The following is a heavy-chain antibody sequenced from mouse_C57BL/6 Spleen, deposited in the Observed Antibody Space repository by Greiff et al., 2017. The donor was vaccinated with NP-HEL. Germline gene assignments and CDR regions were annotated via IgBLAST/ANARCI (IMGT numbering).Heavy chain of an antibody. Sequence: EVQLQESGPELVKPGASVKISCKASGYTFTDYYMNWVKQSHGKSLEWIGDINPNNGGTSYNQKFKGKATLTVDKSSSTAYMELRSLTSVDSAVYYCARALLPLHYWGQGTTLTVSS. CDR1: GYTFTDYY. J-gene: IGHJ2*01. D-gene: IGHD2-3*01. V-gene: IGHV1-26*01. CDR2: INPNNGGT. CDR3: ARALLPLHY.